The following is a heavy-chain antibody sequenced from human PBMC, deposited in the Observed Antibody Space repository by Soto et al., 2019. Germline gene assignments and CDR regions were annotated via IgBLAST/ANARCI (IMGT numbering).Heavy chain of an antibody. CDR3: ARGGSSWSYYYYYGMDV. D-gene: IGHD6-13*01. CDR2: INHSGST. V-gene: IGHV4-34*01. J-gene: IGHJ6*02. CDR1: CGSFSGYY. Sequence: KTSDTLSLTCAVYCGSFSGYYCIWMLPPPLNGLEWIGEINHSGSTNYNPSLKSRVTISVDTSKNQFSLKLSSVTAADTAVYYCARGGSSWSYYYYYGMDVWGQGTTVTVSS.